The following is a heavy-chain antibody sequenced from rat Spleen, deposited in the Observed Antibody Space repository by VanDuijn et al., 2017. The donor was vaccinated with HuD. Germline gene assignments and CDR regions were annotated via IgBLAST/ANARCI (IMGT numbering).Heavy chain of an antibody. Sequence: EVQLVESGGGLVQPGRSMKVSCTASGLSFSDYYMAWVRQAPKKGLEWVASISYEGSSTYYRDSVKGRLTISRDNAKSTLYLQMDSLRSEDTATYYGIRQFDCWGQGVMVTVSS. CDR2: ISYEGSST. V-gene: IGHV5-22*01. J-gene: IGHJ2*01. CDR1: GLSFSDYY. CDR3: IRQFDC.